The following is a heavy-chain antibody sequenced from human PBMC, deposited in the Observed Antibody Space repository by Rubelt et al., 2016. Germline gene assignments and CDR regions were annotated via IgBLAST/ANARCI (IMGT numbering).Heavy chain of an antibody. CDR1: GFTFSSYA. CDR2: ISSNGGST. J-gene: IGHJ3*02. V-gene: IGHV3-64D*09. D-gene: IGHD3-3*01. CDR3: VKGVGRYYDFWSGRDAFDI. Sequence: SGFTFSSYAMHWVRQAPGKGLEYVSAISSNGGSTYYADSVKGRFTISRDNSKNRLYLQMSSLRAEDTAVYYFVKGVGRYYDFWSGRDAFDIWGQGTMVTVSS.